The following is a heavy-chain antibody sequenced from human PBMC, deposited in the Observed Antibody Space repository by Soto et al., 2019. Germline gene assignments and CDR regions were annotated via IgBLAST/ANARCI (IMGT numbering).Heavy chain of an antibody. CDR2: IYYSGNT. D-gene: IGHD3-16*01. CDR1: GGSTSSDNY. Sequence: ASETLSLTCTVSGGSTSSDNYWSWIRQPPGKGLEWIGHIYYSGNTDYNPSLKSRLAISIDTSKNQFSLKLSSVTAADTAVYFCAREGGESSDGLYYFDSCGQGSLVTVSS. CDR3: AREGGESSDGLYYFDS. V-gene: IGHV4-30-4*01. J-gene: IGHJ4*02.